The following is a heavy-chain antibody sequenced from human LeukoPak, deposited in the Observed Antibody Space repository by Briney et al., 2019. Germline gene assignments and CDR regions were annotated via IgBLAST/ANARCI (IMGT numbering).Heavy chain of an antibody. D-gene: IGHD1-26*01. V-gene: IGHV4-59*01. CDR2: IDYSGST. J-gene: IGHJ5*02. CDR1: GGSISSYY. CDR3: ARSGPSGSYYNWFDP. Sequence: PSETLSLTCTVSGGSISSYYWSWIRRPPGKGLDWIGYIDYSGSTNYNPSLKSRVTISVDTSKNQFSLSLSSVIAADTAVYYCARSGPSGSYYNWFDPWGQGTLVTVSS.